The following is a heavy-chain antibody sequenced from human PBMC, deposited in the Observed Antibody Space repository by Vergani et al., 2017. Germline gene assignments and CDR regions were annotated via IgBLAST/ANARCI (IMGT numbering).Heavy chain of an antibody. Sequence: EVQLLESGGGLVQPGGSLRLSCAASGFSFSSYAMSWVRQAPGKGLQWVSGISGSGGTTYYADSVKGRFTISRDNSKNTLYLQMSSLRAEDTAVYYCVKDALTVTTYYFDYWGQGTLVTVSS. V-gene: IGHV3-23*01. CDR3: VKDALTVTTYYFDY. D-gene: IGHD4-17*01. CDR2: ISGSGGTT. J-gene: IGHJ4*02. CDR1: GFSFSSYA.